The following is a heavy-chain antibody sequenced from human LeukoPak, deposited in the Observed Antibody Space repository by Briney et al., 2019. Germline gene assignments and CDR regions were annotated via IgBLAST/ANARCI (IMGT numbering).Heavy chain of an antibody. CDR2: ISGSGGST. Sequence: EGSLRLSCAASGFTFSSYAMSWVRQAPGNGLEWVSAISGSGGSTYYADSVKGRFTISRDNSKNTLYLQMNSLRAEDTAVYYCAKDFWVAGYFDYWGQGTLVTVSS. D-gene: IGHD6-19*01. CDR3: AKDFWVAGYFDY. V-gene: IGHV3-23*01. CDR1: GFTFSSYA. J-gene: IGHJ4*02.